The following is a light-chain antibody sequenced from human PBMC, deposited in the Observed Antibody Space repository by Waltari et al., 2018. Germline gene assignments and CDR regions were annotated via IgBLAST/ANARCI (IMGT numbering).Light chain of an antibody. CDR1: QGVHVN. Sequence: EIVLTQSPVTLSVSPTDSVTLPCRASQGVHVNLAWYQQKPGQAPRLLISGASTRATGVPARFRGSGSGTDFTLTITSLQSEDSALYYCQQYNRWPPLTFGGGTKVEIK. V-gene: IGKV3-15*01. CDR3: QQYNRWPPLT. CDR2: GAS. J-gene: IGKJ4*01.